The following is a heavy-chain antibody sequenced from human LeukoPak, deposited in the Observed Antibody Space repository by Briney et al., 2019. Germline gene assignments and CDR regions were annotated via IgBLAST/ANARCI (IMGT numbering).Heavy chain of an antibody. CDR3: AKDGKNYFDY. J-gene: IGHJ4*02. V-gene: IGHV3-9*01. CDR1: GFAFDDYA. Sequence: GGSLRLSCEASGFAFDDYAMHWVRQAPGKGLEWVSSISWDSGSITYADSVKGRFSISRDNAKNSLYLQMNSLRAEDTALYYCAKDGKNYFDYWGQGTLVTVSS. CDR2: ISWDSGSI.